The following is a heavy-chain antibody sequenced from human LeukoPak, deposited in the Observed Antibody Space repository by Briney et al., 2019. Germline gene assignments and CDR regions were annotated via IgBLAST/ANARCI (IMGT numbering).Heavy chain of an antibody. D-gene: IGHD3-22*01. CDR1: GFNFSAYG. CDR2: ISYDGSNK. Sequence: PGGSLRLSCAASGFNFSAYGIHWVRQAAGKGLEWVATISYDGSNKYYADSVKGRLTISRDTSKNTLYLQMNSLRPEDTAVYYCARIWDTNYYDSSGYFDDWGQGTLVTVSS. V-gene: IGHV3-30*03. CDR3: ARIWDTNYYDSSGYFDD. J-gene: IGHJ4*02.